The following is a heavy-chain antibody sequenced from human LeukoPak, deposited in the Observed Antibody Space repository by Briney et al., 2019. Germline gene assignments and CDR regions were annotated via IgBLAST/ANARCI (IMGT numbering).Heavy chain of an antibody. V-gene: IGHV4-30-4*01. J-gene: IGHJ6*02. Sequence: SETLSLTCTVSGGSISSSNWWSWIRQPPGKGLEWIGYIFYSGTTHYNPSLRSRVTISVDTSKNQFSLKLSSVTAADTAVYYCARDSVAAIGTGYYYYGMDVWGQGTTVTVSS. D-gene: IGHD1-1*01. CDR2: IFYSGTT. CDR3: ARDSVAAIGTGYYYYGMDV. CDR1: GGSISSSNW.